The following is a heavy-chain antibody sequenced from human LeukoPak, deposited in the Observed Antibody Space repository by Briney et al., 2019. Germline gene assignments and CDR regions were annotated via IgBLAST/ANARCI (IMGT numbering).Heavy chain of an antibody. Sequence: PGGSLRLSCAASGFTFNRHWMSWVRQAPGKGLEWVASIKKDGSDKYYVDSVKGRFIISRDNAKTSLSLQMNSLRAEDTAVYYCARVVNEKINSGYYSDYWGQGTLVTVSS. D-gene: IGHD3-22*01. J-gene: IGHJ4*02. CDR1: GFTFNRHW. CDR3: ARVVNEKINSGYYSDY. V-gene: IGHV3-7*01. CDR2: IKKDGSDK.